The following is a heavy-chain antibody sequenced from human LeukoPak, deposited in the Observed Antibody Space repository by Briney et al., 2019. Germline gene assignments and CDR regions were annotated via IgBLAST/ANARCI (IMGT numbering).Heavy chain of an antibody. CDR2: IYYSGST. D-gene: IGHD3-10*01. CDR3: ARGGRFGGHDAFDI. Sequence: SETLSLTCTVSGGSTGSYYWNWIRQPPGKGLEYIGYIYYSGSTNYNPSLKSRVTISVDTSKNQFSLKLSSVTAADTAVYYCARGGRFGGHDAFDIWGQGTMVTVSS. CDR1: GGSTGSYY. J-gene: IGHJ3*02. V-gene: IGHV4-59*01.